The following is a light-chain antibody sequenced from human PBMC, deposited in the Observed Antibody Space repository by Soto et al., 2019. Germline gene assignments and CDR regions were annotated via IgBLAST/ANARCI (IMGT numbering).Light chain of an antibody. CDR3: QQYNTWLWT. V-gene: IGKV3-15*01. Sequence: EVVMTQSPATLSVSPGERATLSCRASQSVNANLAWYQQKPGQAPRLLIHGASNSATGIPAQFSGSGFGTEFILTISSRQSEDLAVYYCQQYNTWLWTFGQGTKVEI. CDR2: GAS. J-gene: IGKJ1*01. CDR1: QSVNAN.